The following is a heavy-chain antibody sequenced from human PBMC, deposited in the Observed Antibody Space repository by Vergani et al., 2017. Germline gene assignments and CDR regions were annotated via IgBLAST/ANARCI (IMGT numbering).Heavy chain of an antibody. CDR1: AYSFTSYW. CDR2: INPIDSKI. CDR3: TRHVPCGDGACLHFDH. V-gene: IGHV5-51*01. J-gene: IGHJ4*02. D-gene: IGHD2-21*01. Sequence: EVQLVQSGAEVKKPGESLKISCKGSAYSFTSYWIGWVRQMPGKGLQWMGNINPIDSKIAYSPSFQGQAIMSLDKSITTAYLQWRSLKASDTAIYYCTRHVPCGDGACLHFDHWGQGTQVTVSS.